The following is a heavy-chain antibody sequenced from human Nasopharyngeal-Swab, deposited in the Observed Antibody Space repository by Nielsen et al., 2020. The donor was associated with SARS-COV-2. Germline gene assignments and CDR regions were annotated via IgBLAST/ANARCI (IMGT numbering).Heavy chain of an antibody. CDR3: ARSGTTKYGLDV. J-gene: IGHJ6*01. Sequence: SETLSPTCSVSGGPISGYFLSWIRQPAGEGLEWIGRVYTSGSTNYNPSLKSRVTISIDMSKNQFSLELRSVTAADTAFYYCARSGTTKYGLDVWGQGTTVIVSS. CDR1: GGPISGYF. CDR2: VYTSGST. V-gene: IGHV4-4*07. D-gene: IGHD1-1*01.